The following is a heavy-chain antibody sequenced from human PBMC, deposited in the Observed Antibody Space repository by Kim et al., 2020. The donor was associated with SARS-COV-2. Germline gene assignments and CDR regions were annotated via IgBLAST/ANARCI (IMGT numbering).Heavy chain of an antibody. CDR2: ISSSSYI. D-gene: IGHD5-18*01. CDR1: GFTFSSYS. Sequence: GGSLRLSCAASGFTFSSYSMNWVRQAPGKGLEWVSSISSSSYINDADSVKGRFTISRHNAKNTLYLQMNSLRAEDTAVYYCARERSGYSYGRDAFDIWGQGTMVTVSS. V-gene: IGHV3-21*06. CDR3: ARERSGYSYGRDAFDI. J-gene: IGHJ3*02.